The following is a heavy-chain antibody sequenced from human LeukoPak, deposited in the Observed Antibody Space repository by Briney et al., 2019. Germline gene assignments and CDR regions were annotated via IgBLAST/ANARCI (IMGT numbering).Heavy chain of an antibody. J-gene: IGHJ4*02. D-gene: IGHD2-2*01. CDR2: IYYSGST. CDR1: GGSISSYY. Sequence: SETLSLTCTVSGGSISSYYWSWIRQPPGKGLEWIGYIYYSGSTNYNPSLKSRVTISVDTSKNQFSLKLSSVTAADTAVYYCARDPAYCSSTSCYARGHFDYWGQGTLVTVSS. CDR3: ARDPAYCSSTSCYARGHFDY. V-gene: IGHV4-59*01.